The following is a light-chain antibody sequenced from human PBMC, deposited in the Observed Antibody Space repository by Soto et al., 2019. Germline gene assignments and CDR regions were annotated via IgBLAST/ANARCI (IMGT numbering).Light chain of an antibody. Sequence: EIVLTQSPATLSVSPGERATLSCRASQSVSTNLAWYQHKPGQAPRLLIYDASTRATGIPARFSGSGSGTDFTLTITILEPDDVAVYCRQQRSYRLPTFGQGTNLEIK. V-gene: IGKV3-11*01. J-gene: IGKJ5*01. CDR2: DAS. CDR1: QSVSTN. CDR3: QQRSYRLPT.